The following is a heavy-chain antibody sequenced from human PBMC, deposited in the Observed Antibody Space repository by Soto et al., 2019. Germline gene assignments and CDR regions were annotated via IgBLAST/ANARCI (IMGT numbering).Heavy chain of an antibody. Sequence: SGPTLVNPTQTLTLTCTFSGFSLSTSGMCVSWIRQPPGKALEWLALIDWDDDKYYSTSLKTRLTISKDTSKNQVVLTMTNMDPVDTATYYCARMLVWRIQSLGMDVWGQGTTVTVSS. D-gene: IGHD3-16*01. CDR3: ARMLVWRIQSLGMDV. CDR1: GFSLSTSGMC. V-gene: IGHV2-70*01. J-gene: IGHJ6*02. CDR2: IDWDDDK.